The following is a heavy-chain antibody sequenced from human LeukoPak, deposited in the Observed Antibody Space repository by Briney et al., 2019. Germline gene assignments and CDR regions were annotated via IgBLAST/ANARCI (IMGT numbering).Heavy chain of an antibody. D-gene: IGHD3-16*01. Sequence: GASVKVSCKPSVYSFTRNGISWVRQAPGQGLEWMAWISANSGNTNYAQNFQDRVTLTTDTSTSTAYMELRSLRSDDTAVYYCARDVNYAFDYWGQRTLVTVSS. V-gene: IGHV1-18*01. CDR3: ARDVNYAFDY. CDR1: VYSFTRNG. CDR2: ISANSGNT. J-gene: IGHJ4*02.